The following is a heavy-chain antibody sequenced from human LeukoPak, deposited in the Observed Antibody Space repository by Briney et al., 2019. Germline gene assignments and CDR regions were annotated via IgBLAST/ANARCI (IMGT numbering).Heavy chain of an antibody. CDR2: ISAYSGKT. Sequence: ASVKVSCKASGYTFTNYAISWVRQAPGQGLEWMGRISAYSGKTNYAQKLQGRVTMTTDTSTSTAYMELRSLRSDDRAVYYCARDSPRIAAAGTVFDYWGQGTLVTVSS. CDR3: ARDSPRIAAAGTVFDY. D-gene: IGHD6-13*01. CDR1: GYTFTNYA. J-gene: IGHJ4*02. V-gene: IGHV1-18*01.